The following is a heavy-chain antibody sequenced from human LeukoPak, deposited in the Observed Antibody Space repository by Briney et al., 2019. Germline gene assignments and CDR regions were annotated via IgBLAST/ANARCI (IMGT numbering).Heavy chain of an antibody. D-gene: IGHD2-15*01. CDR2: IYHSGST. V-gene: IGHV4-4*02. CDR3: ARRGYCSGGSCFPFDY. CDR1: GGSISSSNW. Sequence: ASGTLSLTCAVSGGSISSSNWWSWVRQPPGKGLEWIGEIYHSGSTNYNPSLKSRVAISVDRSKNQFSLRLSPVTAADTAVYYCARRGYCSGGSCFPFDYWGQGTLVTVSS. J-gene: IGHJ4*02.